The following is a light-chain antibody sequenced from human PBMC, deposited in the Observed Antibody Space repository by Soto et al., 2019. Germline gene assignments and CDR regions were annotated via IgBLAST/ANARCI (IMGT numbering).Light chain of an antibody. CDR2: KAS. CDR1: QNINRW. CDR3: LQYNVYPLT. Sequence: DIQMTQSPSTLSASVGDRVTITCRASQNINRWLAWYQQRPGKAPNLLIHKASTLEPVVPSRFSGSASGTEFTLTISSLQPDDFAAYFCLQYNVYPLTFGGGTKVEIK. J-gene: IGKJ4*01. V-gene: IGKV1-5*03.